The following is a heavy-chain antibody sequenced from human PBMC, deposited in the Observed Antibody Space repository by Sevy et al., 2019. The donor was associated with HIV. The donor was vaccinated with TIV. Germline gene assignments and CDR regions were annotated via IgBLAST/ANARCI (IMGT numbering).Heavy chain of an antibody. CDR2: IYPDDSDV. D-gene: IGHD3-22*01. CDR3: ARRFYDSTGYPQYFFDH. J-gene: IGHJ4*02. CDR1: GYRFTSYW. V-gene: IGHV5-51*01. Sequence: GESLKISCRASGYRFTSYWIAWVRQVPGKGLEWMGIIYPDDSDVRYSPSLQGKGTISVDKSITTAYLQWRSLEASDTAMYFCARRFYDSTGYPQYFFDHWGQGTLVTVSS.